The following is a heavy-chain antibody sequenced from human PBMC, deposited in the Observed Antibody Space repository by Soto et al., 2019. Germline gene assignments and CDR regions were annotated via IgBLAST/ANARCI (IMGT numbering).Heavy chain of an antibody. CDR3: AKDSRSHPQGWFDP. D-gene: IGHD2-15*01. J-gene: IGHJ5*02. V-gene: IGHV3-23*01. CDR2: IHGGGNSA. Sequence: EVQLLESGGDLVQPGRSLRLSCAASGFTFSGYAMSWVRQAPGKGLEWVSVIHGGGNSAYYADSVKGRFTISRDNSKDTLYLQMSSLRVEDTAVYYCAKDSRSHPQGWFDPWGQGTLVTVSS. CDR1: GFTFSGYA.